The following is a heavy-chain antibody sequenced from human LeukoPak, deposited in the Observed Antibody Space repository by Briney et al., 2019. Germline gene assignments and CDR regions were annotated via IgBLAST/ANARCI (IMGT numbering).Heavy chain of an antibody. V-gene: IGHV4-30-4*08. CDR3: ATGTLTMVRGVRYYYYYMDV. Sequence: SETLSLTCTVSGGSISSGYYYWSWIRQPPGKGLEWIGYIYYSGSTYYNPSLKSRVTISVDTSKNQFSLKLSSVTAADTAVYYCATGTLTMVRGVRYYYYYMDVWGKGTTVTVSS. J-gene: IGHJ6*03. CDR1: GGSISSGYYY. CDR2: IYYSGST. D-gene: IGHD3-10*01.